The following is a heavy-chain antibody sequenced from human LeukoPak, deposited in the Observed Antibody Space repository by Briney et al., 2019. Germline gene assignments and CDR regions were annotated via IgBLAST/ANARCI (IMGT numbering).Heavy chain of an antibody. J-gene: IGHJ4*02. D-gene: IGHD6-13*01. CDR1: GGTFSSYA. V-gene: IGHV1-2*02. CDR2: INPNSGGT. Sequence: GASVKVSCKASGGTFSSYAISWVRQAPGQGLEWMGWINPNSGGTNYAQKFQGRVTMTRDTSISTAYMELSSLRSDDTAVYYCARDRLAAAGTGGWGQGTLVIVSS. CDR3: ARDRLAAAGTGG.